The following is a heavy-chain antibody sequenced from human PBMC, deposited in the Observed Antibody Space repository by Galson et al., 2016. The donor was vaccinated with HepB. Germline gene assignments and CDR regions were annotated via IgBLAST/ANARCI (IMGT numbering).Heavy chain of an antibody. CDR3: ASQWVAVDY. CDR2: ISSRTRTT. CDR1: GYTFRNYW. V-gene: IGHV3-48*02. J-gene: IGHJ4*02. D-gene: IGHD2-15*01. Sequence: SGYTFRNYWISWVRQAPGKGLEWVSHISSRTRTTYYADSVKGRFTISRDNAKNSLYLQMNSLRDEDTAVYYCASQWVAVDYWGRGTRVTVSS.